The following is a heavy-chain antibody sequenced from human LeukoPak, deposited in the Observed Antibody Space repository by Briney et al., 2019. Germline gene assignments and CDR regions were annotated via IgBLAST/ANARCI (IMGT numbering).Heavy chain of an antibody. CDR3: ARGCSGGSCSPYFQH. CDR2: INHSGST. CDR1: GGSFSGYY. Sequence: SETLSLTCAVYGGSFSGYYRSWIRQPPGKGLEWIGEINHSGSTNYNPSLKSRVTISVDTSKNQFSLKLSSVTAADTAVYYCARGCSGGSCSPYFQHWGQGTLVTVSS. D-gene: IGHD2-15*01. V-gene: IGHV4-34*01. J-gene: IGHJ1*01.